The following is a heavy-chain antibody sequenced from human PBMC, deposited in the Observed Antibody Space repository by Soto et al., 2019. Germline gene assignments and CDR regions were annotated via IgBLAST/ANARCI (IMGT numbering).Heavy chain of an antibody. Sequence: QVQLVESGGGVVQPGRSLRLSCAASGFTFSSYAMHWVRQAPGKGLEWVAVISYDGSNKYYADSVKGRFTISRDNSKNTLYLQMNSLRAEDTAVYYCAIDFWSGYYYGMDAWGQGTTVTVSS. CDR3: AIDFWSGYYYGMDA. CDR1: GFTFSSYA. V-gene: IGHV3-30-3*01. D-gene: IGHD3-3*01. J-gene: IGHJ6*02. CDR2: ISYDGSNK.